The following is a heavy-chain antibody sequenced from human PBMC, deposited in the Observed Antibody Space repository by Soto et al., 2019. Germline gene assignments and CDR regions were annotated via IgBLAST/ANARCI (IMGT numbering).Heavy chain of an antibody. D-gene: IGHD5-18*01. V-gene: IGHV4-34*01. Sequence: SETLSLTCAVYGGSFSGYYWSWIRQPPGKGLEWIGEINHSGSTNYNPSLKSRVTISVDTSKNQFSLKLSSVTAADTAVYYCARRYGPFDYWGQGTQVTVSS. J-gene: IGHJ4*02. CDR2: INHSGST. CDR3: ARRYGPFDY. CDR1: GGSFSGYY.